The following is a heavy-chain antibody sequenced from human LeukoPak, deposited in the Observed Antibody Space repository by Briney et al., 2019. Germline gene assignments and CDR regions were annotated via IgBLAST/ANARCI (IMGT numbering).Heavy chain of an antibody. CDR3: ARRKSLSSPGLDY. CDR1: GGTFSSYA. CDR2: IIPIFGTA. V-gene: IGHV1-69*13. D-gene: IGHD2-2*01. Sequence: GASVKVSCKASGGTFSSYAISWVRQAPGQGLEWMGGIIPIFGTANYAQKFQGRVTITADESTSTAYMELRSLRSDDTAVYYCARRKSLSSPGLDYWGQGTLVTVSS. J-gene: IGHJ4*02.